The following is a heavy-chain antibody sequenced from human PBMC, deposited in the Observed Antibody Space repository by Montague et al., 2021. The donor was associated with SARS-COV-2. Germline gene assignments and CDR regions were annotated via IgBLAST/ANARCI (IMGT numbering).Heavy chain of an antibody. Sequence: SETLSLTCTVSGGSISSSSYYWGWIRQPPGKGLEWIGSIYYTGSTYYSPSLKSRVTISVDTSKNQFSLKLSSVTAADTAVYYCARHGHYETYGAFDIWGQGTMVTVSS. V-gene: IGHV4-39*01. J-gene: IGHJ3*02. D-gene: IGHD3-22*01. CDR2: IYYTGST. CDR3: ARHGHYETYGAFDI. CDR1: GGSISSSSYY.